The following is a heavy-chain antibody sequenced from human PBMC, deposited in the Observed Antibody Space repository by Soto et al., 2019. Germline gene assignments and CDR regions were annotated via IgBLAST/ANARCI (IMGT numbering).Heavy chain of an antibody. CDR2: INHSGST. J-gene: IGHJ6*02. Sequence: QVQLQQWGAGLLKPSETLSLTCAVYGGSFSGYYCSWIRQPPGKGLEWIGEINHSGSTSYNPSLKRPVTISVDTSKTQFSLTLSSVTAAYTAVYYCARVTGRYYYGMDVWGQGTTVTVSS. CDR1: GGSFSGYY. CDR3: ARVTGRYYYGMDV. V-gene: IGHV4-34*01.